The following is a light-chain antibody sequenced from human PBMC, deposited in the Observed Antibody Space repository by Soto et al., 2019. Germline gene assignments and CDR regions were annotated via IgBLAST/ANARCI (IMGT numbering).Light chain of an antibody. J-gene: IGLJ1*01. CDR3: CSYAGSYFYV. Sequence: QSVLTQPRSVSGSPGQSVTISCTGTSSDVGGYNYVSWYQQHPGKAPKLMIYDVSKRPSGVPDRFSGSKSGNTASLTISGLQAEDEADYYCCSYAGSYFYVFGTGPKVTVL. CDR2: DVS. V-gene: IGLV2-11*01. CDR1: SSDVGGYNY.